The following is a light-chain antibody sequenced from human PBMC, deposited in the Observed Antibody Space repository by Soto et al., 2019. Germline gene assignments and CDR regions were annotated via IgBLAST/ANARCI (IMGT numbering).Light chain of an antibody. Sequence: QSVLTQPPSVSGSPGQSVAISCTGASSDVGSFNRVSWYQQAPGTAPKLIIYDVNNRPSGVPDRFSGSKSGNTASLTISGLQAEDEADYYCSSYTTRTTYVFGNGTKVTV. CDR3: SSYTTRTTYV. CDR2: DVN. CDR1: SSDVGSFNR. V-gene: IGLV2-18*02. J-gene: IGLJ1*01.